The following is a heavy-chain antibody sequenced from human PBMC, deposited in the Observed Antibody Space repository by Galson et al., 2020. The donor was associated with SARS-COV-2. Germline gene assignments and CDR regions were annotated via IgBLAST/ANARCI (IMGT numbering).Heavy chain of an antibody. CDR1: GFIFSDYY. D-gene: IGHD2-8*02. V-gene: IGHV3-21*01. J-gene: IGHJ6*02. CDR2: ISSSSSYK. Sequence: GGSLRLSCRASGFIFSDYYMSWVRQAPGKGLEWVSSISSSSSYKYYADSVKGRLTVSRDNAKRSLFLQLNSLRVEDTAVYYCARDMHCPGGVCRFYGLDVWGPGTTVTVSS. CDR3: ARDMHCPGGVCRFYGLDV.